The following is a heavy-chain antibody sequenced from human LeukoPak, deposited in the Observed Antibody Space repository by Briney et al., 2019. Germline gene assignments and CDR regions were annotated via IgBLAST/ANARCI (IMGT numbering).Heavy chain of an antibody. V-gene: IGHV3-7*01. Sequence: GGSLRLSCAASGTTFDSHYMTWVRQTPGKGLEWVANINQDGSEKNYVDSVKSRFTSPRDNAKKSLYLQMNSLRAEDTAVYYCASAAGWESAYWGQGTLVTVSS. CDR2: INQDGSEK. CDR1: GTTFDSHY. D-gene: IGHD1-26*01. CDR3: ASAAGWESAY. J-gene: IGHJ4*02.